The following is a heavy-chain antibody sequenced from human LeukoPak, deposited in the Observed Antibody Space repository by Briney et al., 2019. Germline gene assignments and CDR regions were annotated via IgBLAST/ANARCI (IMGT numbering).Heavy chain of an antibody. J-gene: IGHJ4*02. CDR3: ARFGYVAAVDV. CDR2: INPAGSET. CDR1: GFSFSAYW. V-gene: IGHV3-7*01. D-gene: IGHD2-15*01. Sequence: GGSLRLSCAASGFSFSAYWMTWVRQAPGTGLEWVANINPAGSETYYVDPVKGRFSISRDNAKNLVYLRMNSLSAEDTAVYHCARFGYVAAVDVWGQGTPVTVSS.